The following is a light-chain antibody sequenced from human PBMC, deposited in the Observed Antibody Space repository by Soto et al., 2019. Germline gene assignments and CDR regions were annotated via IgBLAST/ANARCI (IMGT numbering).Light chain of an antibody. CDR1: QSVSTR. CDR3: QQSYSTPRT. CDR2: DAS. J-gene: IGKJ1*01. V-gene: IGKV1-5*02. Sequence: DIQMTQSPSSLSASVGDRVTIICRASQSVSTRLAWYQQKPGKAPKVLIYDASSWAGGVPSRFTGSGSGTDFTLTISTLQPEDFTTYYCQQSYSTPRTFGQGTKVEIK.